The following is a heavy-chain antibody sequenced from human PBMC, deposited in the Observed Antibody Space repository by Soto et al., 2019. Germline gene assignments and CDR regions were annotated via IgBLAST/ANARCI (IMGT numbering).Heavy chain of an antibody. J-gene: IGHJ5*02. CDR1: GYTFTSYG. Sequence: QVQLVQSGAEVKKPGASVKVSCKASGYTFTSYGISWVRQAPGQGLEWMGWISAYNGNTNYAQKLQGRVTMTTDTXXXXXXXXXXXXXXXXXXXXXXXXXXXXXXXXXDPWGQGTLVTVSS. CDR3: XXXXXXXXXXXDP. CDR2: ISAYNGNT. V-gene: IGHV1-18*01.